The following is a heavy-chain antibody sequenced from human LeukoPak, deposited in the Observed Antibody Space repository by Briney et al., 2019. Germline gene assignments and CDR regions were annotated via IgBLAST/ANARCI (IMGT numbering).Heavy chain of an antibody. D-gene: IGHD6-19*01. V-gene: IGHV1-24*01. Sequence: GASVKVSCKVSGYTLTELSMHCVRQAPGKGLEWMGGFDPEDGETIYAQKFQGRVTMTEDTSTDTAYMELSSLRSEDTAVYYCARMAGGGDAFDIWGQGTMVTVSS. J-gene: IGHJ3*02. CDR3: ARMAGGGDAFDI. CDR1: GYTLTELS. CDR2: FDPEDGET.